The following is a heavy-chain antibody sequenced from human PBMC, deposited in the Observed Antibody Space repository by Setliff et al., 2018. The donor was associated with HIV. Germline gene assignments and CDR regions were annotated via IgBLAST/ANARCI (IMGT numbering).Heavy chain of an antibody. CDR2: ISNSGDYI. V-gene: IGHV3-21*01. CDR3: ARGFIDKSFDAFDV. D-gene: IGHD3-9*01. Sequence: GESLKISCATSGFTFNYYSLNWVRQAPGKGLEWVSFISNSGDYIHYADSVRGRFTISRDNTKRSVYLEMNRMTVEDTAVYYCARGFIDKSFDAFDVWGPGTMVTVSS. J-gene: IGHJ3*01. CDR1: GFTFNYYS.